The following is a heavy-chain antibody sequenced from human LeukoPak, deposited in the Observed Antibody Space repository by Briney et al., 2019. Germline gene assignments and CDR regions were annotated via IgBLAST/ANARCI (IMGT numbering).Heavy chain of an antibody. J-gene: IGHJ4*02. D-gene: IGHD1-26*01. CDR3: ARHESAVGALFY. V-gene: IGHV4-59*08. CDR2: IYSSGST. CDR1: GRTISRYY. Sequence: SETLSLTCTVSGRTISRYYWSWIRQSPGKGLEWIGYIYSSGSTNSNPSLKSRVTISVDTSRNQFSLNVRSVTAADTAVYYCARHESAVGALFYWGQGTLVTVSS.